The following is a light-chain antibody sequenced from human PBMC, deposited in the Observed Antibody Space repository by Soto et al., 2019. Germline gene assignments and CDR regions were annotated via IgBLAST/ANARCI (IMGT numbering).Light chain of an antibody. J-gene: IGKJ1*01. CDR1: QSVSSN. CDR2: DAS. V-gene: IGKV3-15*01. CDR3: QQYNNWPPWT. Sequence: EIVMTQSPAALSVSPGERATLSCRASQSVSSNLAWYQQKPGQAPRLLIYDASTRATGIPARFNGSGSGTEFTLTISRLQSEDFAVYYCQQYNNWPPWTFGQGTKMEIK.